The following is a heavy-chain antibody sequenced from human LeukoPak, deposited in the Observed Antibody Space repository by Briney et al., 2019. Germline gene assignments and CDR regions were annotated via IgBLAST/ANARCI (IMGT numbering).Heavy chain of an antibody. CDR2: TSKSGGT. Sequence: SETLSLTGIVPEASTTIKNPFWAGPPHPPGKGWEGFAVTSKSGGTAYNPSLRSRVTISVDTSKNQFSLKVNSVTAADTAVYYCAREVEYYDSSGYRPHAFDIWGQGTLVTVSS. CDR3: AREVEYYDSSGYRPHAFDI. V-gene: IGHV4-39*02. J-gene: IGHJ3*02. CDR1: EASTTIKNPF. D-gene: IGHD3-22*01.